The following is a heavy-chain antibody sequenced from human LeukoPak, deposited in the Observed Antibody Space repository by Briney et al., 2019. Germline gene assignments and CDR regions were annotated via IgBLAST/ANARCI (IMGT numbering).Heavy chain of an antibody. Sequence: SEALSLTCTVSGGSISSGSYYWSWIRQPAGKGLEWIGRIYTSGSTNYNPSLKSRVTISVDTSKNQFSLKLSSVTAADTAVYYCASTWIQLWSNSFDYWGQGTLVTVSS. D-gene: IGHD5-18*01. J-gene: IGHJ4*02. CDR1: GGSISSGSYY. CDR2: IYTSGST. V-gene: IGHV4-61*02. CDR3: ASTWIQLWSNSFDY.